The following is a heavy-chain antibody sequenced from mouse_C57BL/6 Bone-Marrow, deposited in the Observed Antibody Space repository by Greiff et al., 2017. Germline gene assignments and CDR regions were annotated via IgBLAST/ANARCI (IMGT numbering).Heavy chain of an antibody. J-gene: IGHJ2*01. CDR3: ARRDYYGSSPFDY. CDR2: IYPRSGNT. Sequence: VHLVESGAELARPGASVKLSCKASGYTFTSYGISWVKQRTGQGLEWIGEIYPRSGNTYYNEKFKGKATLTADKSSSTAYMELRSLTSEDSAVYFCARRDYYGSSPFDYWGQGTTLTVSS. CDR1: GYTFTSYG. D-gene: IGHD1-1*01. V-gene: IGHV1-81*01.